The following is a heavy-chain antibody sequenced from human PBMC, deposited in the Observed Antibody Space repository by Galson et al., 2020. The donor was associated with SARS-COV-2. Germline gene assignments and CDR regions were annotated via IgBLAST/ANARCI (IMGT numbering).Heavy chain of an antibody. CDR1: GFIFSSYA. D-gene: IGHD2-15*01. CDR2: VRGSGSRT. J-gene: IGHJ3*02. CDR3: AKDGESRAASDAFDI. V-gene: IGHV3-23*01. Sequence: GGSLRLSCAASGFIFSSYAMSWVRQAPGKGLEWVSSVRGSGSRTYYADSLKGRFTISRDNSEYTLYLQMKGLRAEDTAVYYCAKDGESRAASDAFDIWGQGTMVTVSS.